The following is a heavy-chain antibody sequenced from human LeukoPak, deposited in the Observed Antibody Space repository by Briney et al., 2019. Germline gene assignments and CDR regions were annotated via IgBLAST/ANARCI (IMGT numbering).Heavy chain of an antibody. CDR3: ARAHSSGWYSFDH. Sequence: SETLSLTCAVYGGSFSGYYWSWIRQPPGKGLEWIGEINHSGSTNYNPSLKSRVTISVDTSKNQFSLKLSYVTAADTAVYYCARAHSSGWYSFDHWGQGTLVTVSS. D-gene: IGHD6-19*01. CDR2: INHSGST. CDR1: GGSFSGYY. V-gene: IGHV4-34*01. J-gene: IGHJ4*02.